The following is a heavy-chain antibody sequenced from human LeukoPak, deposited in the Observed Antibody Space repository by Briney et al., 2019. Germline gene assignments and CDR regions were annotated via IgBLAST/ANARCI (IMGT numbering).Heavy chain of an antibody. Sequence: PSETLSLTCTVSGDSISSSNYYWGWIRQPPGKGPEWLGSIYYSGTTYHNPSLKSRATISVDTSRNQFSLKVSSVTDADTAVYYCARQRRYDYYMDVWGKGTTVTVSS. V-gene: IGHV4-39*01. CDR1: GDSISSSNYY. CDR2: IYYSGTT. CDR3: ARQRRYDYYMDV. D-gene: IGHD3-9*01. J-gene: IGHJ6*03.